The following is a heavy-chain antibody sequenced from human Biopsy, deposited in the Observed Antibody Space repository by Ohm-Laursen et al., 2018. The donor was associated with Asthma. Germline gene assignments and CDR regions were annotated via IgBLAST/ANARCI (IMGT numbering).Heavy chain of an antibody. V-gene: IGHV4-39*01. CDR3: ARHWDWGSFFDY. D-gene: IGHD7-27*01. Sequence: WGRQPPGKGLEWMGSISYTGSAYHNPSIKSRVTISVDTSKNHFSLKLSIVTAADTAVYYCARHWDWGSFFDYWGQGTPVTVSS. CDR2: ISYTGSA. J-gene: IGHJ4*02.